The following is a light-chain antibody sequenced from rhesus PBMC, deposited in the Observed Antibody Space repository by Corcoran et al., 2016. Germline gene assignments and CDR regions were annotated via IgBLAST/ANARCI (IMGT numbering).Light chain of an antibody. CDR2: EVS. V-gene: IGLV2-23*01. J-gene: IGLJ1*01. CDR3: SSYAGSNTYI. Sequence: QAALTQPPSVSGSPGQSVTISCTGTSNDVGGYDYVSWYQQHPGTAPKLMIYEVSKRPSGVSDRFSGSKSGKTASLTISGLQAEDEADYYCSSYAGSNTYIFGAGTRLTVL. CDR1: SNDVGGYDY.